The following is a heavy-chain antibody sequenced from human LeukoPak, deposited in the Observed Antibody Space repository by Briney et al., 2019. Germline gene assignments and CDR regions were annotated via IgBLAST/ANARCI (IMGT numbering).Heavy chain of an antibody. CDR3: ARAGRGYTYGRELDY. CDR2: ISAYNGNT. Sequence: ASVKVSCKASGYIFSSYGISWVRQAPGQGLEWMGWISAYNGNTNYAQKLQGRVTMTTDTSTSTAYMELRSLRSDDTAVYYCARAGRGYTYGRELDYWGQGTLVTVSS. D-gene: IGHD5-18*01. V-gene: IGHV1-18*01. CDR1: GYIFSSYG. J-gene: IGHJ4*02.